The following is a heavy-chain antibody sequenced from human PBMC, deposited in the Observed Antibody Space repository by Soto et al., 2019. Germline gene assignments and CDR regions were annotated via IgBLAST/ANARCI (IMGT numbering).Heavy chain of an antibody. D-gene: IGHD3-22*01. CDR3: AKVSYYFAIIVFYFPAHLMGYGMAV. Sequence: PGGSLRLSCAASGSTFSSYGMHWVRQAPGKGLEWVAVISYDGSNKYYADSVKGRFTISRDNSKNTLYLQMNSLRAEDTAVYYSAKVSYYFAIIVFYFPAHLMGYGMAVWGQGTTVTVSS. J-gene: IGHJ6*02. V-gene: IGHV3-30*18. CDR1: GSTFSSYG. CDR2: ISYDGSNK.